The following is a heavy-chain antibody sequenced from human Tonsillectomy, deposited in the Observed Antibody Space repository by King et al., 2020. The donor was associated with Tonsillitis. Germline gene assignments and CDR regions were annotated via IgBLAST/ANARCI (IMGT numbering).Heavy chain of an antibody. CDR3: ARDYCTNGVCSWFDP. D-gene: IGHD2-8*01. CDR1: GYTFSGYY. J-gene: IGHJ5*02. V-gene: IGHV1-2*02. CDR2: INPNSGGP. Sequence: QLVQSGAEVKKPGASVKVSCKASGYTFSGYYMHWGRQAPGQGLEWMGWINPNSGGPNYDQKFQGRVTLTRDTSISTAYMELSRLRSDDTAVYYCARDYCTNGVCSWFDPWGQGTLVTVSS.